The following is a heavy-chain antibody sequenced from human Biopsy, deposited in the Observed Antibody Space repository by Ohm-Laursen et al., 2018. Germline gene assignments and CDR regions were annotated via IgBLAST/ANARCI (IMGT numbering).Heavy chain of an antibody. Sequence: SDTLSLTCAVYGGSFSDYYWTWIRQPPGKGLEWIGEINHRGTTNYNPSLKSQVTMSVDTSKNKFSLRVSSVTAADTAVYYCARDRDRRGWFDPWGQGTLVTVSS. V-gene: IGHV4-34*01. CDR3: ARDRDRRGWFDP. J-gene: IGHJ5*02. D-gene: IGHD1-14*01. CDR1: GGSFSDYY. CDR2: INHRGTT.